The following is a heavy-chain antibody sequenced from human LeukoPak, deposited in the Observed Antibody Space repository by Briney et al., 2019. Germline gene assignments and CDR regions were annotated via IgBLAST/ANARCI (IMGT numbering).Heavy chain of an antibody. CDR1: GGSISSSSYY. D-gene: IGHD6-13*01. V-gene: IGHV4-39*07. J-gene: IGHJ6*02. Sequence: PSETLSLTCTVSGGSISSSSYYWGWIRQPPGKGLERIGSIYYSGSTYYNPSLKSRVTISVDASKNQFSLKLSSVTAADTAVYYCARVWVLMGSSWYHGMDVWGQGTTVTVSS. CDR2: IYYSGST. CDR3: ARVWVLMGSSWYHGMDV.